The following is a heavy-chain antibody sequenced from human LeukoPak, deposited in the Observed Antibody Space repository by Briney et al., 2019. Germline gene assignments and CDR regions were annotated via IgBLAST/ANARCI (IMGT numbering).Heavy chain of an antibody. CDR2: ISYDGSNK. CDR3: ARDPGDYMDV. Sequence: PGRSLRLSCAASGFTFSSYAMHWVRQAPGEGLEWVAVISYDGSNKYYADSVKGRFTISRDNSKNTLYLQMNSLRAEDTAVYYCARDPGDYMDVWGKGTTVTVSS. J-gene: IGHJ6*03. D-gene: IGHD7-27*01. CDR1: GFTFSSYA. V-gene: IGHV3-30*01.